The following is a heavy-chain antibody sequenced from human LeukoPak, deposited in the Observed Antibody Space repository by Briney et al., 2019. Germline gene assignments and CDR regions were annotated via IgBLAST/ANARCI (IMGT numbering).Heavy chain of an antibody. CDR1: GYTFTSYG. J-gene: IGHJ4*02. D-gene: IGHD5-12*01. Sequence: ASVKVSCKASGYTFTSYGINWVRQAPGQGLEWMGWINPNSGGTNYAQKFQGRVTMTRDTSISTAYMELSRLRSDDTAVYYCATGIVATTASDYWGQGTLVTVSS. CDR3: ATGIVATTASDY. V-gene: IGHV1-2*02. CDR2: INPNSGGT.